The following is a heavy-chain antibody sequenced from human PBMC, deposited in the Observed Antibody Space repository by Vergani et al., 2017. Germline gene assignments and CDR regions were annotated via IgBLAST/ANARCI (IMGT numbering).Heavy chain of an antibody. CDR2: IIPIFGTA. CDR1: GGTFSSYA. Sequence: QAQLVQSGAEVQKPESSVKVSCKASGGTFSSYAISWVRQAPGQGLEWMGGIIPIFGTANYAQKFQGRVTITADESTSTAYMELSSLRSEDTAVYYCARSIGYCAGATCRAYYFDHWGQGTRVTVSS. J-gene: IGHJ5*02. CDR3: ARSIGYCAGATCRAYYFDH. D-gene: IGHD2-21*01. V-gene: IGHV1-69*01.